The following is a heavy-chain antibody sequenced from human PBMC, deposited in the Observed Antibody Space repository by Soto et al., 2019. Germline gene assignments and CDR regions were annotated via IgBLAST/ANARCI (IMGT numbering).Heavy chain of an antibody. J-gene: IGHJ6*02. D-gene: IGHD3-22*01. Sequence: GGSLRLSCAASGFTFSSYAMSWVRQAPGKGLEWVSAISGSGGSTYYADSVKGQVTISADKSISTAYLQWSSLKASDTAMYYCARHGPRVYYDNSDYYYYGMDVWGQGTTVTVSS. CDR3: ARHGPRVYYDNSDYYYYGMDV. V-gene: IGHV3-23*01. CDR2: ISGSGGST. CDR1: GFTFSSYA.